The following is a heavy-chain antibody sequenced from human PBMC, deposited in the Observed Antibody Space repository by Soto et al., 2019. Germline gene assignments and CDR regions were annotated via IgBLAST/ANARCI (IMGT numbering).Heavy chain of an antibody. Sequence: QVQLVQSGAEVKKPGASVKVSCKASGYTFTSYYMHWVRQAPGQGLEWMGIINPSGGSTSYAQKFQGRVTMTRYTSTSTVYMELSSLRSEVTAVYYCARPSSGQWPSLDYWGQGTLVTVSS. CDR1: GYTFTSYY. D-gene: IGHD6-19*01. CDR2: INPSGGST. CDR3: ARPSSGQWPSLDY. V-gene: IGHV1-46*01. J-gene: IGHJ4*02.